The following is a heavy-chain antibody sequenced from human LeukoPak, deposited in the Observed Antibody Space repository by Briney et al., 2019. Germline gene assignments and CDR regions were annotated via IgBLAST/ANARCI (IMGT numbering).Heavy chain of an antibody. J-gene: IGHJ5*02. D-gene: IGHD2/OR15-2a*01. V-gene: IGHV1-3*01. Sequence: ASVKVSCKASGYTFTSYAMHWVRQAPGQRLEWMGWINAGNGNKKYSQKFQGRVTITRDTSASTAYMELSSLRPEDTAVYYCGRERTTWFDPWGQGTLVTVSS. CDR2: INAGNGNK. CDR1: GYTFTSYA. CDR3: GRERTTWFDP.